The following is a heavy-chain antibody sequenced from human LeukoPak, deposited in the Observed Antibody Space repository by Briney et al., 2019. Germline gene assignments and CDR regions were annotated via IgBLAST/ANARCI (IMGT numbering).Heavy chain of an antibody. V-gene: IGHV4-38-2*02. CDR1: GYSISSGYY. D-gene: IGHD3-10*01. Sequence: SETLSLTCTVSGYSISSGYYWGWIRQPPGKGLEWIGSIYHSGSTYYNPSLESRVTISVDTSKNQFSLKLSSVTAADTAVYYCARSAAGSGSYYPEVRYWGQGTLVTVSS. CDR2: IYHSGST. J-gene: IGHJ4*02. CDR3: ARSAAGSGSYYPEVRY.